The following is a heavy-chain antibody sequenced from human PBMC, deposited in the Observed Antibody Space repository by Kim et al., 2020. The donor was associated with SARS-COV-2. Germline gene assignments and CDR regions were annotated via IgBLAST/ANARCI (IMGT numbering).Heavy chain of an antibody. CDR2: ISSSSTI. Sequence: GGSLRLSCAASGFTFSSYSMNWVRQAPGKGLEWVSYISSSSTIYYADSVKGRFTISRDNAKNSLYLQINCRRDEGTDVYYCANLWFWEVNYYDSVMDVWG. D-gene: IGHD3-10*01. V-gene: IGHV3-48*02. CDR1: GFTFSSYS. CDR3: ANLWFWEVNYYDSVMDV. J-gene: IGHJ6*01.